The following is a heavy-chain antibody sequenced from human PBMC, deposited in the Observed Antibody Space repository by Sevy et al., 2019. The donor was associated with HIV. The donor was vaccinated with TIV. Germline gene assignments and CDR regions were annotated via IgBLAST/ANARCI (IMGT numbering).Heavy chain of an antibody. Sequence: GGSLRLSCAASGFTFSSYGMHWVRQAPGKGLEWVAVISYDGSNKYYADSVKGRFTISRDNSKNTLYLQMNSLRAEETAVYYCATRSRVVVVVTDAFDIWGQGTMVTVSS. V-gene: IGHV3-30*03. CDR3: ATRSRVVVVVTDAFDI. CDR2: ISYDGSNK. CDR1: GFTFSSYG. J-gene: IGHJ3*02. D-gene: IGHD2-15*01.